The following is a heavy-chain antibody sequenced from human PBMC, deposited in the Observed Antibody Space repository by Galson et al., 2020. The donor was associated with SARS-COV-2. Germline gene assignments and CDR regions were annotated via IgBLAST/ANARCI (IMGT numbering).Heavy chain of an antibody. Sequence: SQTLSLTCTVSGASITYYYWSWIRQPPGKGLEWIGDIYYNGRAKYNPSLKSRVTISLDTSKSQISLNLNSVTAADTAVYYCASSYDVLTGFCRYFYGMHVWGQGSTVSVSS. CDR1: GASITYYY. J-gene: IGHJ6*02. CDR2: IYYNGRA. D-gene: IGHD3-9*01. V-gene: IGHV4-59*03. CDR3: ASSYDVLTGFCRYFYGMHV.